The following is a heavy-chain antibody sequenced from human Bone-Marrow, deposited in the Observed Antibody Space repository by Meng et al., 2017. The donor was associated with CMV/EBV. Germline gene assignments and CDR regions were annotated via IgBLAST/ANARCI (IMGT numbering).Heavy chain of an antibody. J-gene: IGHJ4*02. D-gene: IGHD2-21*01. CDR2: ISGSGDNT. Sequence: GESLKISCAASGFTFSRHAMSWVRQTAEKGLEWVSSISGSGDNTYYADSVKGRFTISRDDSKNTLYLQMKSLRVEDTAVYYCAKEAEIPFDYWGQGTLVTVSS. V-gene: IGHV3-23*01. CDR1: GFTFSRHA. CDR3: AKEAEIPFDY.